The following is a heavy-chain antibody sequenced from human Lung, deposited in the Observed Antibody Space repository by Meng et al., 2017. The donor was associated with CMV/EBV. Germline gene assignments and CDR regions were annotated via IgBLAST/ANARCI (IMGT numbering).Heavy chain of an antibody. CDR1: GFSLSTSEVG. V-gene: IGHV2-5*02. D-gene: IGHD1-14*01. J-gene: IGHJ5*02. Sequence: QITLKESGPTLVKPTQTLTLTCTFSGFSLSTSEVGVGWIRQPPGKALEWLAVIYWDDDKRYSPSLKSRLTITKDTSKNQVVLTLTNIDPVDTATYYCALFTGSWFDPWGQGTLVTVSS. CDR2: IYWDDDK. CDR3: ALFTGSWFDP.